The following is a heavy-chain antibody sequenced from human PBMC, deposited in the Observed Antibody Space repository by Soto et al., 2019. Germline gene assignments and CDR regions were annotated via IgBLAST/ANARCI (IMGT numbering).Heavy chain of an antibody. Sequence: PSETLSLTCTVSGGSISNHYWGWIRPPAGKGLEYIGRIAASGNSNYNPSLRSRVSMSLDTSNNHFSLRLTSVTAADTAVYYCARIVVPGLMSAFDFWGQGTKVTVSS. CDR1: GGSISNHY. V-gene: IGHV4-4*07. D-gene: IGHD3-22*01. J-gene: IGHJ3*01. CDR2: IAASGNS. CDR3: ARIVVPGLMSAFDF.